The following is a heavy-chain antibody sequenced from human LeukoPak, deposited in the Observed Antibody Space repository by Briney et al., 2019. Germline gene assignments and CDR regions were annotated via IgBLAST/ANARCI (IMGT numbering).Heavy chain of an antibody. J-gene: IGHJ5*02. V-gene: IGHV4-39*07. CDR2: IYYSGST. Sequence: SETLSLTCTVSGGSISSSSYYWGWIRQPPGKGLEWIGSIYYSGSTYYNPSLKSRVTISVDTSKNQFSLKLSSVTAADTAVYYCARGVIIKRWFDPWGQGTLVTVSS. CDR1: GGSISSSSYY. D-gene: IGHD3-10*01. CDR3: ARGVIIKRWFDP.